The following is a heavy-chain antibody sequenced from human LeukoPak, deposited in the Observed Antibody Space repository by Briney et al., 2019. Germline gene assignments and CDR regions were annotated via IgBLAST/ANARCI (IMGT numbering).Heavy chain of an antibody. CDR1: GNNFSFYW. CDR2: IYPGDSDT. Sequence: GESLKISCKGSGNNFSFYWIGWVRQMPGKGLEWMGIIYPGDSDTRYSPSFQGQVTLSVDKSISTAYLQWSSLKASDTAMYYCARSGWHEGSYFDYWGQGTLVTVSS. V-gene: IGHV5-51*01. J-gene: IGHJ4*02. D-gene: IGHD6-19*01. CDR3: ARSGWHEGSYFDY.